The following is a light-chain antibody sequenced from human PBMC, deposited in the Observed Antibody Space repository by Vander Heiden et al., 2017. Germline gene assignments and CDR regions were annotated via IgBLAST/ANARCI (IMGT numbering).Light chain of an antibody. CDR2: DAS. V-gene: IGKV3-11*01. CDR3: QQHSNWPLT. J-gene: IGKJ4*01. CDR1: QSVSSY. Sequence: ETVLTHSPATLSLSPGERATLTCRASQSVSSYLAWYQQKPGQAPRLLIYDASNRATGIPARFSGSGSGTDFTLTISSLEPEDFAVYYCQQHSNWPLTFGGGTKVEIK.